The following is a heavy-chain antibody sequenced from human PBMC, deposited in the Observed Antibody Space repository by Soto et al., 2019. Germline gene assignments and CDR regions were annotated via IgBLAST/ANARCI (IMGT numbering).Heavy chain of an antibody. CDR2: ISGSGGST. J-gene: IGHJ4*02. D-gene: IGHD4-17*01. Sequence: GGSLRLSCAASGFTFSSYAMSWVRQAPGKGLEWVSAISGSGGSTYYADSVKGRFTISRDNSKNPQYLQMNSLRAEDKDVYYCAKGKADYGAYVPFDYWGQGTLVTVSS. V-gene: IGHV3-23*01. CDR3: AKGKADYGAYVPFDY. CDR1: GFTFSSYA.